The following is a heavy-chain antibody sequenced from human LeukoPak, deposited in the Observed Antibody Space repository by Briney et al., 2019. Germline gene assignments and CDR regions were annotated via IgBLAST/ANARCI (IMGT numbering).Heavy chain of an antibody. V-gene: IGHV1-69*04. J-gene: IGHJ4*02. Sequence: GASVKVSCKASGGTFSSYATSWVRQAPGQGLEWMGRIIPIFGIANYAQKFQGSVTITADKSTSTAYMELSSLRSEDTAVYYCASSYYYDSSGYYEVDYWGQGTLVTVSS. D-gene: IGHD3-22*01. CDR3: ASSYYYDSSGYYEVDY. CDR2: IIPIFGIA. CDR1: GGTFSSYA.